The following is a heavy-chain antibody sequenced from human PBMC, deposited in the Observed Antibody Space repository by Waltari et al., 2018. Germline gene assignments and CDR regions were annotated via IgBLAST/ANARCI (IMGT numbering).Heavy chain of an antibody. CDR2: IYSGGST. CDR3: ARWGAYGSGSLAFDY. CDR1: SNY. V-gene: IGHV3-53*01. J-gene: IGHJ4*02. Sequence: SNYMSWVRQAPGKGLEWVSVIYSGGSTYYADSVKGRFTISRDNSKNTLYLQMNSLRAEDTAVYYCARWGAYGSGSLAFDYWGQGTLVTVSS. D-gene: IGHD3-10*01.